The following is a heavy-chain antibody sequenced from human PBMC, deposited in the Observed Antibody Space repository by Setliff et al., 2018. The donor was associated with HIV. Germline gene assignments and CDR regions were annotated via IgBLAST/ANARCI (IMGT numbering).Heavy chain of an antibody. J-gene: IGHJ4*02. CDR1: GFNFKTYG. Sequence: GGSLRLSCAASGFNFKTYGMSWVRQAPGKRPEWVANIKGDGSETYYVDSVKGRFTISRDNAKNSLFLQLNSLRAEDAAVYYCARDGAYNIFTGLVAFDYWGQGTLVTVSS. CDR3: ARDGAYNIFTGLVAFDY. D-gene: IGHD3-9*01. V-gene: IGHV3-7*01. CDR2: IKGDGSET.